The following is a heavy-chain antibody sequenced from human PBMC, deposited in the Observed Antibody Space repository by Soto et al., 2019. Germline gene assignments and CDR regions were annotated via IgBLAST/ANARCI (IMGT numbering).Heavy chain of an antibody. CDR2: ISGSGGST. Sequence: GGSLRLSCAASGFTFSRYAVSWVRRAPGKGLEWVSAISGSGGSTYFRDTVRGRFTISRDNSKNTLYLQMDSLRAEDTAVYYCAKDSISSDGGYYLYSFDSWGQGTLVTVS. CDR3: AKDSISSDGGYYLYSFDS. J-gene: IGHJ4*02. V-gene: IGHV3-23*01. D-gene: IGHD3-22*01. CDR1: GFTFSRYA.